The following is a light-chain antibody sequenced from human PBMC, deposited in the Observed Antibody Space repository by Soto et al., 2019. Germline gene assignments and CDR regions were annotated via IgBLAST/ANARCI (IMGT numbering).Light chain of an antibody. CDR2: DTT. CDR1: QSVSNY. J-gene: IGKJ2*01. V-gene: IGKV3-11*01. Sequence: ENVLTQSPATLSLSPGERATLSCRASQSVSNYLAWYQQKPGQAPRLLIYDTTNRATGIPARFSGSGSGTDFTLTISGLEPEDFAVYYCQHYFNWPYTFGQGTKLEIK. CDR3: QHYFNWPYT.